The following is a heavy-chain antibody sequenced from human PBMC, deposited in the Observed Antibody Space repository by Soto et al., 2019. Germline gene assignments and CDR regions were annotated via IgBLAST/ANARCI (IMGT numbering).Heavy chain of an antibody. CDR2: IVVGSGNT. Sequence: GASVKVSCKASGFTFASSAGQWVRQARGQRLEWIGWIVVGSGNTNYAQKFQERVTITRDMSTSTAYMELSSLRSEDTAVYYCAADGLASYDFWSGYYDYYYYGMDVWGQGTTLTVSS. D-gene: IGHD3-3*01. CDR1: GFTFASSA. CDR3: AADGLASYDFWSGYYDYYYYGMDV. J-gene: IGHJ6*02. V-gene: IGHV1-58*01.